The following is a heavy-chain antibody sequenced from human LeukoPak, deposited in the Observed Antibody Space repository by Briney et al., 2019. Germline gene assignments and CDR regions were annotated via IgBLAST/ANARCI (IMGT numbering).Heavy chain of an antibody. Sequence: GRSLRLSCAASGFTFSSYAMHWVRQAPGKGLEWVAVISYDGSNKYYADSVKGRFTISRDNSKNTLYLQMNSLRAEDTAMYYCARDRAARGSSIPYWGQGTLVTVSS. V-gene: IGHV3-30-3*01. CDR1: GFTFSSYA. CDR3: ARDRAARGSSIPY. CDR2: ISYDGSNK. D-gene: IGHD6-6*01. J-gene: IGHJ4*02.